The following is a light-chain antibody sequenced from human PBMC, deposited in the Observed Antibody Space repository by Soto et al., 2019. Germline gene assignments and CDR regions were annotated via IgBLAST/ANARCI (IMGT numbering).Light chain of an antibody. V-gene: IGLV2-8*01. CDR2: EVS. CDR1: SSDVGGYNY. CDR3: SSYAGSNNFP. J-gene: IGLJ2*01. Sequence: ALTQPPSASGSPGQSVTISCTGTSSDVGGYNYDSWYQQHPGKAPKLMIYEVSKRPSGVPDRFSGSKSGNTASLTVSGLQAEDEADYYCSSYAGSNNFPFGGGTKLTVL.